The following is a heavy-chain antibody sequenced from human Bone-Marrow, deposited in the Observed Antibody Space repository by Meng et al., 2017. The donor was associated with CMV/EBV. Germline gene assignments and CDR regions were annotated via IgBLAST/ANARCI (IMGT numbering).Heavy chain of an antibody. V-gene: IGHV3-9*01. CDR1: GFTFDDYA. Sequence: SLRLSCAASGFTFDDYAMHWVRQAPGKGLEWVSGISWNSGSIGYADSVKGRFTISRDNAKNSLYLQMNSLRAEDTALYYCAKDGYCSSTSCYDYYYYGMDVWGQGTTVTVSS. J-gene: IGHJ6*02. D-gene: IGHD2-2*01. CDR3: AKDGYCSSTSCYDYYYYGMDV. CDR2: ISWNSGSI.